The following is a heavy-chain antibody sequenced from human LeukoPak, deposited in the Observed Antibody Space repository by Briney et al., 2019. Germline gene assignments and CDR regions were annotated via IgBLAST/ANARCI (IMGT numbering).Heavy chain of an antibody. CDR2: INPSGGST. J-gene: IGHJ4*02. CDR3: ATDPYYDSSGYYPHNYFDY. D-gene: IGHD3-22*01. V-gene: IGHV1-46*01. Sequence: ASVKVSCKASGGTFSSYAISWVRQAPGQGLEWMGIINPSGGSTSYAQKFQGRVTMTRDTSTSTVYMELSSLRSEDTAVYYCATDPYYDSSGYYPHNYFDYWGQGTLVTVSS. CDR1: GGTFSSYA.